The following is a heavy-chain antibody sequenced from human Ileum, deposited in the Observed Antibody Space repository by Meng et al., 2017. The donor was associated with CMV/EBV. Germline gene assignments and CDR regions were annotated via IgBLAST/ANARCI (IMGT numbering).Heavy chain of an antibody. CDR3: AKGTGVTDPFDY. D-gene: IGHD1-14*01. CDR2: IYVSGST. J-gene: IGHJ4*02. V-gene: IGHV4-4*07. Sequence: QAHRTSSAPGLMKPSETLSLTCSISGGSITSYYWSWIRQPAGKGLEWIGRIYVSGSTNYNPSLKSRVTMSVDTSKNQFSLKLSSVTAADTAIYYCAKGTGVTDPFDYWGQGTRVTVSS. CDR1: GGSITSYY.